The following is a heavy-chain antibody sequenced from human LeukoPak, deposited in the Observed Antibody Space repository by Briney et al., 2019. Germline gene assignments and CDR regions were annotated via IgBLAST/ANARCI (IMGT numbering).Heavy chain of an antibody. CDR1: GGSISSSSYY. CDR3: ARGVVGATLWNYFDY. CDR2: IYYSGST. V-gene: IGHV4-61*05. D-gene: IGHD1-26*01. Sequence: SETLSLTCTVSGGSISSSSYYWGWIRQPPGKGLEWIGYIYYSGSTNYNPSLKSRVTISVDTSKNQFSLKLSSVTAADTAVYYCARGVVGATLWNYFDYWGQGTLVTVSS. J-gene: IGHJ4*02.